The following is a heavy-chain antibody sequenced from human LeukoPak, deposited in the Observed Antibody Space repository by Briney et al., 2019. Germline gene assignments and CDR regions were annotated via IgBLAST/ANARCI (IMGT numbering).Heavy chain of an antibody. CDR1: GFSFNYW. CDR2: IKEDGSER. D-gene: IGHD3-9*01. Sequence: GGSLRLSCTVSGFSFNYWMAWVRQAPGKGLEWVANIKEDGSERHYADSVRDRFTIYRDNAKSSLFLQMDSLRVEDTAMYYCVFKKPAPTTIFGTWGQGTLVTVSS. V-gene: IGHV3-7*02. J-gene: IGHJ5*02. CDR3: VFKKPAPTTIFGT.